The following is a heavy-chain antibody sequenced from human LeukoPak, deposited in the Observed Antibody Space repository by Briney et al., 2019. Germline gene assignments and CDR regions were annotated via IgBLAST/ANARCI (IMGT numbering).Heavy chain of an antibody. CDR3: AMALDY. CDR1: GFTFSNYL. V-gene: IGHV3-23*01. Sequence: GGSLRLSCVASGFTFSNYLMNWVRQAPGKGLEWVSGISHSGSSIYYADSVKGRFTISRDNSKNTLYLQMDRLRVEDTAVYYCAMALDYWGQGTLVTVST. J-gene: IGHJ4*02. CDR2: ISHSGSSI.